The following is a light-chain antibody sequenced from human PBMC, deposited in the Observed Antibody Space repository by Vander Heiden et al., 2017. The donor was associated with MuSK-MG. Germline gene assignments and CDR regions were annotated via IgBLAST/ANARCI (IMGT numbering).Light chain of an antibody. V-gene: IGLV2-23*02. CDR1: SSDVGSYNL. CDR3: CSYAGSSTVV. Sequence: QSALTQPASVSGSPGQSITISCTGTSSDVGSYNLVSWYQQHPGKAPKLRRYEVTKRPSGVSNRFSGSKSGTTDFLKISGLQAEDDAYYYCCSYAGSSTVVFGGGTKMTVL. J-gene: IGLJ3*02. CDR2: EVT.